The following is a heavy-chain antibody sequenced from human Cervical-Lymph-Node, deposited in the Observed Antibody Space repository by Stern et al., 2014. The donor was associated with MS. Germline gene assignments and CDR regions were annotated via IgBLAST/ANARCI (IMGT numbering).Heavy chain of an antibody. Sequence: EVHLVESGGGLVKPGGSLSLSCAASGFTFSSYSMNWVRQAPGKGLEWVSSISSSSSYIYYADSVKSRFTISRDNAKNSLYLQMNSLRAEDTAVYYCARERYYYDSSGFDYWGQGTLVTVSS. CDR2: ISSSSSYI. V-gene: IGHV3-21*01. CDR1: GFTFSSYS. CDR3: ARERYYYDSSGFDY. J-gene: IGHJ4*02. D-gene: IGHD3-22*01.